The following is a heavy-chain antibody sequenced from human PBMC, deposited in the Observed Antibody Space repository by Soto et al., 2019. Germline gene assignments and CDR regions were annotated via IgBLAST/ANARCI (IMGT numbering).Heavy chain of an antibody. CDR2: IIPIFGTA. Sequence: QVQLVQSGAEVKKPGSSVTVSCKASGGTFSSYTISWVRQAPGQGLEWMGGIIPIFGTANYAQKFQGRVTITADESRGKAYMEFRSLRSEDTAVYYCARGNHRWVQLWYFELWGRGTLVTVSS. CDR1: GGTFSSYT. D-gene: IGHD1-1*01. V-gene: IGHV1-69*12. J-gene: IGHJ2*01. CDR3: ARGNHRWVQLWYFEL.